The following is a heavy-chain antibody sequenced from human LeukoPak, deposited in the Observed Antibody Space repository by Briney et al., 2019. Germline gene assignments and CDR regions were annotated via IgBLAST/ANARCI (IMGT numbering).Heavy chain of an antibody. CDR1: GYTFTSYA. CDR3: ARRYDYSDY. J-gene: IGHJ4*02. V-gene: IGHV1-8*03. Sequence: ASVKVSCKASGYTFTSYAMNWVRQATGQGLEWMGWMNPNSGNTGYAQKFQGRVTITRNTSISTAYMELSSLRSEDTAAYYCARRYDYSDYWGQGTLVTVSS. D-gene: IGHD1-14*01. CDR2: MNPNSGNT.